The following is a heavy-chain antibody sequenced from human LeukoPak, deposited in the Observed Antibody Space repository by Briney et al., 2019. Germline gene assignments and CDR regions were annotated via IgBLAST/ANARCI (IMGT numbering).Heavy chain of an antibody. V-gene: IGHV4-38-2*02. Sequence: SETLSLTCTVSAYSFSSEYSWAWIRQPPGQGLEWIGNISHIGSAYYNPSLKSRVTISIDTSKNQFSVKLSSVTAADTAVYYCTRVLSGYDQWGQGTLVTVSS. CDR1: AYSFSSEYS. D-gene: IGHD5-12*01. CDR2: ISHIGSA. CDR3: TRVLSGYDQ. J-gene: IGHJ4*02.